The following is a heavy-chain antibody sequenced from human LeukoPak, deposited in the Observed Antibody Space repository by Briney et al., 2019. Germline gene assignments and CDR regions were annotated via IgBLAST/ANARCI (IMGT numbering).Heavy chain of an antibody. D-gene: IGHD4-17*01. CDR1: GGSISSNTYY. Sequence: SETLSLTCTVSGGSISSNTYYWDWNRQPPGKGLEGTGSINNGGSTNYHPSLKSRVTISVDKSKNQFSLKLSSVTAADTAVYYCARVPPPYGDCEGSDYWGQGTLVTVSS. CDR3: ARVPPPYGDCEGSDY. J-gene: IGHJ4*02. CDR2: INNGGST. V-gene: IGHV4-39*07.